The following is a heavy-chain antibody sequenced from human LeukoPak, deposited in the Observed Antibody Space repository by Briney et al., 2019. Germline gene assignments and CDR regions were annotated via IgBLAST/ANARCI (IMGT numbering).Heavy chain of an antibody. D-gene: IGHD7-27*01. J-gene: IGHJ3*02. Sequence: PSETLSLTCTVSGGSISSYYWSWIRQPPGKGLEWIGYIYYSGSTKYNPSLKSRVTISVDTSKNQFSLRLSSVTAADTAVYYCARFVTGDGAFDIWGQGTMVTVSS. CDR2: IYYSGST. CDR1: GGSISSYY. CDR3: ARFVTGDGAFDI. V-gene: IGHV4-59*08.